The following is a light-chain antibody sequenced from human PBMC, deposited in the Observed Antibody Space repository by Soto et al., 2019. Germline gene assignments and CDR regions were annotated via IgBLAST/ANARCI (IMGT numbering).Light chain of an antibody. J-gene: IGKJ1*01. V-gene: IGKV4-1*01. CDR3: QQYYSTPPT. CDR2: WAS. Sequence: DIVMTQSPDSLAVSPGERATINCKSSQSVLYRSNNKNYLAWYRQKPGQPPKLLIYWASTRESGVPDRFSGSGSGTDFTLTISSLQAEDVAVYYCQQYYSTPPTFGQGTKVEIK. CDR1: QSVLYRSNNKNY.